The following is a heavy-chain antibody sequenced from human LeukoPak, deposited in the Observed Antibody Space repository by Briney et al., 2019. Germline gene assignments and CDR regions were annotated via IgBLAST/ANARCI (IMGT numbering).Heavy chain of an antibody. CDR3: ARDAGAAAGTGD. CDR1: GGSISSGGYY. CDR2: IYHSGST. D-gene: IGHD6-13*01. V-gene: IGHV4-30-2*01. Sequence: SETLSLTCTVSGGSISSGGYYWSWIRQPPGKGLEWIGYIYHSGSTYYNPSLKSRVTISVDRSKNQFSLKLSSVTAADTAVYYCARDAGAAAGTGDWGQGTLVTVSS. J-gene: IGHJ4*02.